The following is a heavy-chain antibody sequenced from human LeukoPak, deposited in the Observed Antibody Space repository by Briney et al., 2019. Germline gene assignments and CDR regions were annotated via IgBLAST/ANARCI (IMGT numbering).Heavy chain of an antibody. CDR2: IGGSGGNT. J-gene: IGHJ4*02. CDR3: AKNIGGFDY. D-gene: IGHD4-23*01. Sequence: PGGSLRLSCAASGFTSSSDAMSWVRQAPGKGLEWVSAIGGSGGNTYYADSVKGRFTISRDNSKNTLYLQMNSLRAEDTAVYYCAKNIGGFDYWGQGTLVTVSS. V-gene: IGHV3-23*01. CDR1: GFTSSSDA.